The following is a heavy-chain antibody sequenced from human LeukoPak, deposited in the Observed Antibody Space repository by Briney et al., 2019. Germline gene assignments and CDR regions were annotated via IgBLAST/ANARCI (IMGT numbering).Heavy chain of an antibody. Sequence: GESLKISCKGSGYSFTSYWIGWVRQMPGKGLEWMGIIYPGDSDTRHSPSLQGQVTISADKSVGTAYLQWRSLKASDSAMYYCATNTMFRGIHAFDIWGQGTMVTVSS. J-gene: IGHJ3*02. CDR3: ATNTMFRGIHAFDI. D-gene: IGHD3-10*01. CDR2: IYPGDSDT. V-gene: IGHV5-51*01. CDR1: GYSFTSYW.